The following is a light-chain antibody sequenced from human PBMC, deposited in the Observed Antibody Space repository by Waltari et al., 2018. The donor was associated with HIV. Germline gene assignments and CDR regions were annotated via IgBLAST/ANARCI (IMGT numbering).Light chain of an antibody. J-gene: IGLJ2*01. CDR1: SPNLGRKS. CDR3: GTWDNSLTGVV. CDR2: ENN. Sequence: QSVLTQPPSVSAAPGQQVTIPCSGSSPNLGRKSVSWYQHPPGTAPKLLIYENNKRPAGIPDRFSGSKSGTSATLGITGLQTGDEADYYCGTWDNSLTGVVFGGGTKLTVL. V-gene: IGLV1-51*02.